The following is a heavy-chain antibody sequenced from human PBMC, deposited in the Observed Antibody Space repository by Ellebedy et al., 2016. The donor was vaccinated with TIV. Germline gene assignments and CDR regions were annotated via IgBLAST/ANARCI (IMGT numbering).Heavy chain of an antibody. D-gene: IGHD3-10*01. CDR1: GYTFTTYA. CDR2: INPNGGST. Sequence: ASVKVSCKTSGYTFTTYAIYWVRQAPGQGLEWMGFINPNGGSTSYPQKFQGRVTMTTDTSTSTVYMEVSSLRADDTAVYYCARDPTKGSTRGDNWFDPWGQGTLVTVSS. J-gene: IGHJ5*02. V-gene: IGHV1-46*01. CDR3: ARDPTKGSTRGDNWFDP.